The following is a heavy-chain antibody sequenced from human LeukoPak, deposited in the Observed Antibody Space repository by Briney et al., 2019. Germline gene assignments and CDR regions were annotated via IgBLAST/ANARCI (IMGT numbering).Heavy chain of an antibody. Sequence: PGGSLRLSCAASGFAFSNAWMNWVRQAPGKGLEWVSYISSSSSTIYYADSVKGRFTISRDNAKNSLYLQMNSLRDEDTAVYYCARGYCSGGSCDEWFDPWGQGTLVTVSS. V-gene: IGHV3-48*02. J-gene: IGHJ5*02. CDR2: ISSSSSTI. CDR1: GFAFSNAW. D-gene: IGHD2-15*01. CDR3: ARGYCSGGSCDEWFDP.